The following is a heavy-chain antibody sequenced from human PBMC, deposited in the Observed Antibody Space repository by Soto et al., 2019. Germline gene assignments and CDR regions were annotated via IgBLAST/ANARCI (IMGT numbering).Heavy chain of an antibody. CDR3: ARDGIRIFGVVARPYGMDV. V-gene: IGHV1-18*01. CDR1: GYTFTSYG. D-gene: IGHD3-3*01. CDR2: ISAYNGNT. Sequence: XSVNDSFKASGYTFTSYGIRRVRQAPGQGLEWMGWISAYNGNTTYAQKLQGRVTMTTDTATSAAYMELRSLRSGDTAVYYCARDGIRIFGVVARPYGMDVWGQGTTVTVSS. J-gene: IGHJ6*02.